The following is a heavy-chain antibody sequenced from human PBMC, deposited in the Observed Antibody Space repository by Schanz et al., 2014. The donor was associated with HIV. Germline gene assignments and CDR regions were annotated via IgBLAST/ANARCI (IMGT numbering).Heavy chain of an antibody. J-gene: IGHJ4*02. V-gene: IGHV3-23*04. D-gene: IGHD1-26*01. CDR2: IDGVGDNT. Sequence: EVQLVESGGGLVQPGGSLRLSCATSGFPFAAYAMTWVRQAPGKGLEWVSAIDGVGDNTYYADSVKGRFTISRDNSKNTVYLRMSGLRAEDTAVYYCANQRYSGTYRPFDYWGRGTLVTVSS. CDR3: ANQRYSGTYRPFDY. CDR1: GFPFAAYA.